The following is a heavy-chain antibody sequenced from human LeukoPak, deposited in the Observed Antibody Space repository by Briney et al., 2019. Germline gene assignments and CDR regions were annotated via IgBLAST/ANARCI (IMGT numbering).Heavy chain of an antibody. J-gene: IGHJ4*02. Sequence: PSETLSLTCSVSGGYICTYYWNWLPQPAGKGLEWIGRFSTAESTNDRPSLNYNPSRKSRVTMSIDTSKNQFSLKLNSMAAADTAIYYCARVASSSWSSFDYWGQGILVTVSS. CDR2: FSTAESTNDRPSL. CDR1: GGYICTYY. D-gene: IGHD6-13*01. CDR3: ARVASSSWSSFDY. V-gene: IGHV4-4*07.